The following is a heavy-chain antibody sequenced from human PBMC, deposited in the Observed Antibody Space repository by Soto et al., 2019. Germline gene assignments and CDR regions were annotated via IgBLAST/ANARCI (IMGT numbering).Heavy chain of an antibody. CDR1: GFTFSDYY. V-gene: IGHV3-11*01. CDR2: ISSGGTTI. CDR3: ATKGGGYYFQFDP. Sequence: LRLSCAASGFTFSDYYMSWIRQAPGKGLEWVSYISSGGTTIYYADSVKGRFTISRDDAKNSLFLQMNSLRPEDTAVYFCATKGGGYYFQFDPWGQGTLVTVSS. J-gene: IGHJ5*02. D-gene: IGHD3-22*01.